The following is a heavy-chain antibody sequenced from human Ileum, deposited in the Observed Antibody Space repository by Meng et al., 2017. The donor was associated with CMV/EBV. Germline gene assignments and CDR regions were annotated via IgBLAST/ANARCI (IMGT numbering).Heavy chain of an antibody. Sequence: GESLKISCAASEFTISSYWMSWVRQAPGKGLEWVANIKQDGSEKYYVDSVKGRFTISRDNAKNSVYLQMNSLRAEDTALYYCATDRGIIPSRPGAFDIWGQGTKVTVSS. CDR2: IKQDGSEK. CDR3: ATDRGIIPSRPGAFDI. D-gene: IGHD6-6*01. J-gene: IGHJ3*02. V-gene: IGHV3-7*01. CDR1: EFTISSYW.